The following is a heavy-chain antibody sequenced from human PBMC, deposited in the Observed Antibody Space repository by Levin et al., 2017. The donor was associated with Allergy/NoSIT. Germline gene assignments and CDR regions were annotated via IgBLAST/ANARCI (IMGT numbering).Heavy chain of an antibody. CDR1: GSTFRSYD. CDR3: PKDLMVRGPNWFDP. Sequence: GGSLRLSCVDSGSTFRSYDMSWVRQAPGKGLEWVSSVGGGGTRTYYADSVKGRFTISRDNSKKTVYLQMRSLRAEDTALYYCPKDLMVRGPNWFDPWGRGTLVTVSS. V-gene: IGHV3-23*01. D-gene: IGHD4/OR15-4a*01. J-gene: IGHJ5*02. CDR2: VGGGGTRT.